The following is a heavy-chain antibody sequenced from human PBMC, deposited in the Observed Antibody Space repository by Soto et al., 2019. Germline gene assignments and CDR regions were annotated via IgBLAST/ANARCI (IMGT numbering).Heavy chain of an antibody. CDR2: IIPILGIA. CDR1: GGTFSSYT. Sequence: GASVQVSCKASGGTFSSYTISWVLNAPVQGLEWMGRIIPILGIANYAQKFQGRVTITADKSTSTAYMELSSLRSEDTAVYYCARAVGYCSSTSCYEYSSSSEDNWFDPWGQGTLVTVSS. V-gene: IGHV1-69*02. CDR3: ARAVGYCSSTSCYEYSSSSEDNWFDP. D-gene: IGHD2-2*01. J-gene: IGHJ5*02.